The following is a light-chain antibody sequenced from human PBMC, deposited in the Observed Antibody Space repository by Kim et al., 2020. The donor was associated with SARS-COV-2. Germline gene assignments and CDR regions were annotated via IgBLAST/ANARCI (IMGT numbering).Light chain of an antibody. J-gene: IGLJ2*01. CDR3: NSRDNNDNVV. CDR2: GKN. Sequence: VALGQTVRITCQGDSLRTYYTTWFQQKPGQAPIVVFYGKNNRPSGIPDRFSGSSSGNTASLTITATQAGDEADYYCNSRDNNDNVVFGGGTRLTVL. CDR1: SLRTYY. V-gene: IGLV3-19*01.